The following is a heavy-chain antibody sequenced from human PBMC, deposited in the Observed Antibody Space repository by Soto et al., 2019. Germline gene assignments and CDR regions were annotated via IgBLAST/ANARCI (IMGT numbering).Heavy chain of an antibody. J-gene: IGHJ4*02. CDR1: GFTLSSYA. V-gene: IGHV3-23*01. CDR3: AAGGGGSSWTPFDY. Sequence: VQLLESGGGLVQPGGSLRLSCAASGFTLSSYAMSWVRQAPGKGLEWVSAISGSGGSTYYADSVKGRFTISRDNSKNTLYLQMNSLRAEDTAVYYCAAGGGGSSWTPFDYWGQGTLVTVSS. CDR2: ISGSGGST. D-gene: IGHD6-13*01.